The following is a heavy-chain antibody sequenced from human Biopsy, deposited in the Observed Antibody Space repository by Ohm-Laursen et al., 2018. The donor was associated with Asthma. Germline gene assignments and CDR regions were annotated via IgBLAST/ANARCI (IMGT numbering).Heavy chain of an antibody. CDR3: ARDVMEWYLPAFDF. D-gene: IGHD3-3*01. Sequence: SLRLSCTAFGFTFRSYAMHWVRQAPGKGLEWVAVGGGYYDGGLKYYADSVNGRFTVSRDDSKNTLYLQMNSLGPDDTAVYYCARDVMEWYLPAFDFWGQGTLVTVSS. CDR2: GGGYYDGGLK. J-gene: IGHJ4*02. V-gene: IGHV3-30-3*01. CDR1: GFTFRSYA.